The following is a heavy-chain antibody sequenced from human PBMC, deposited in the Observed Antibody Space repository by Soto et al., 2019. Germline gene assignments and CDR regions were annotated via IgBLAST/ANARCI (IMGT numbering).Heavy chain of an antibody. Sequence: SETLSLTCAVSGYSISSGYYWGWIRQPPGKGLEWIGSIYHSGSTYYNPSLKSRVTISVDTSKNQFSLKLSSVTAADTAVYYCARVKGYYDSSGYYRYYFDYWGQGTLVTVSS. D-gene: IGHD3-22*01. V-gene: IGHV4-38-2*01. CDR2: IYHSGST. CDR1: GYSISSGYY. CDR3: ARVKGYYDSSGYYRYYFDY. J-gene: IGHJ4*02.